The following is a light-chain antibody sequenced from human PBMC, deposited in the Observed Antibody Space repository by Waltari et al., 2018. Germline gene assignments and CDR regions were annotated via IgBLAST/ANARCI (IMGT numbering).Light chain of an antibody. V-gene: IGLV2-23*01. CDR3: SSYAGRDTLI. Sequence: QSALTQPVSVSGSPGQSITISCTGSSSDVGNYNLVSWYQQHPGEAPKVIIYETRNRPSGVSNRFSGSESGNTASLTISGLQAEDEADYYCSSYAGRDTLIFGGGTKLTVL. CDR2: ETR. CDR1: SSDVGNYNL. J-gene: IGLJ2*01.